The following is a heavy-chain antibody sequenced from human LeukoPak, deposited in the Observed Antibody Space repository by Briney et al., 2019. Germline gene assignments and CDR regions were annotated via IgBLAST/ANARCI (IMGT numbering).Heavy chain of an antibody. D-gene: IGHD5-24*01. CDR3: ARPGGDGYNPYRIDY. CDR2: IYPGDSDT. CDR1: GYSFTSYW. J-gene: IGHJ4*02. Sequence: GESLKVSCKGSGYSFTSYWIGWVRQMPGKGLEWRGIIYPGDSDTRYSPSFQGQVTISADKSISTAYLQWSSLKASDTAMYYCARPGGDGYNPYRIDYWGQGTLVTVSS. V-gene: IGHV5-51*01.